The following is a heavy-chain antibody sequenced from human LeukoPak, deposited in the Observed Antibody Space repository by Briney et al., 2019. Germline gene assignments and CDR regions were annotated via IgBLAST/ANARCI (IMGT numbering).Heavy chain of an antibody. CDR1: GYTFTGYY. D-gene: IGHD2-2*01. V-gene: IGHV1-2*02. CDR3: ARDVVVPAAIGYNWFDP. J-gene: IGHJ5*02. CDR2: INPNSGGT. Sequence: ASVKVSCKASGYTFTGYYMHWVRQAPGQGLEWMGWINPNSGGTNYAQKFQGRVTMTRDRSISTAYMELSRLRSDDTAVYYCARDVVVPAAIGYNWFDPWGQGTLVTVSS.